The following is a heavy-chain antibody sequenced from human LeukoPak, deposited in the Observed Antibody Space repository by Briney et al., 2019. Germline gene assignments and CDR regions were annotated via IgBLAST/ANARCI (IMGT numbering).Heavy chain of an antibody. CDR1: GSSISDNY. Sequence: SETLSLTCTVSGSSISDNYWSWIRQPPGKGLEWIGYVHYSGRTNSSPSLKSRATISVDTSKNQFSLRLTSVTAADTAVYYCARLVVTSDLDWFDPWGQGTLVTVSS. CDR3: ARLVVTSDLDWFDP. D-gene: IGHD3-22*01. CDR2: VHYSGRT. J-gene: IGHJ5*02. V-gene: IGHV4-59*08.